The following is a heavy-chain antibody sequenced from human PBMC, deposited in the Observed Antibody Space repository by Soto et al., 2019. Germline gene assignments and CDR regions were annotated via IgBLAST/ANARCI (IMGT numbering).Heavy chain of an antibody. Sequence: GSLRHSCAASGFTSRDVWVNWVIQAPGKGLEWVGRIKSQINGATADYAAPVKARFTISRDDSKNTLYLQMTSLKIEDTGVYYCTTNKRNSASLDFWGQGTTVTVSS. J-gene: IGHJ6*02. D-gene: IGHD2-2*01. CDR2: IKSQINGATA. CDR1: GFTSRDVW. CDR3: TTNKRNSASLDF. V-gene: IGHV3-15*07.